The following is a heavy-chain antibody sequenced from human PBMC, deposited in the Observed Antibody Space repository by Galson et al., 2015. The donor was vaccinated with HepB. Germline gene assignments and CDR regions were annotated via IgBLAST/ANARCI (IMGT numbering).Heavy chain of an antibody. J-gene: IGHJ4*02. Sequence: SVKVSCKASGYTFTSYYMHWVRQAPGQGLEWMGIINPSGSSTSYAQKFQGRVTMTRDTSTSTVYMELSCLRSEDTAVYYCARDEAGYCSSTSCPFFDYWGQGTLVTVSS. CDR1: GYTFTSYY. CDR3: ARDEAGYCSSTSCPFFDY. D-gene: IGHD2-2*01. CDR2: INPSGSST. V-gene: IGHV1-46*01.